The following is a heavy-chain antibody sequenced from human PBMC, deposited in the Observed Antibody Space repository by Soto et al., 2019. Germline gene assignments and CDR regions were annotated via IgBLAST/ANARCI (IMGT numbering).Heavy chain of an antibody. Sequence: EVQLLESGGGLVQPGGSLRLSCAASGFTFSSYVRTWVRQAPGTGLEWVSAISGSGGNRTYYADSVKGRFTISRDNSKNTLYLQMNSLRTEDTAVYYCAKDLRFLAWRTPFEYWGQGTLVTVSS. J-gene: IGHJ4*02. D-gene: IGHD3-3*01. CDR3: AKDLRFLAWRTPFEY. V-gene: IGHV3-23*01. CDR2: ISGSGGNRT. CDR1: GFTFSSYV.